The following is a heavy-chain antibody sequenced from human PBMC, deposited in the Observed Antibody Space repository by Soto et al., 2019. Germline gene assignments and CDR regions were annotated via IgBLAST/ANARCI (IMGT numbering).Heavy chain of an antibody. CDR2: IYYSGST. CDR1: GGSISSGGYY. CDR3: ASAREGVVVVAEAFDI. Sequence: QVQLQESGPGLVKPSQTLSLTCTVSGGSISSGGYYWSWIRQHPGKGLEWIGYIYYSGSTYYNPSLKSRVTRSVDTSKNQFSLKLSSVTAADTAVYYCASAREGVVVVAEAFDIWGQGTMVTVSS. J-gene: IGHJ3*02. D-gene: IGHD2-15*01. V-gene: IGHV4-31*03.